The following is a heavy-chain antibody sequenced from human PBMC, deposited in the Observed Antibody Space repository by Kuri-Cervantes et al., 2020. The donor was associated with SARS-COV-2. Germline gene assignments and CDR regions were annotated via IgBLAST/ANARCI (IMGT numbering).Heavy chain of an antibody. J-gene: IGHJ4*02. D-gene: IGHD4-23*01. Sequence: LTCAVSGFTFSSYSMNWVRQAPGKGLEWVASISRSSSSYIHYADSVKGRFTISRDNSKNTLYLQMNSLRAEDTAVYYCAKDQEGGKLYWGQGTLVTVSS. CDR1: GFTFSSYS. CDR2: ISRSSSSYI. V-gene: IGHV3-21*01. CDR3: AKDQEGGKLY.